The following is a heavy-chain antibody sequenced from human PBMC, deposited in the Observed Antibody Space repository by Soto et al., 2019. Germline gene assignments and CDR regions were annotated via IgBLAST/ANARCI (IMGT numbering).Heavy chain of an antibody. CDR3: ARGRYGDY. Sequence: QVHLVQSGAEVKKPGASVKVSCKGSGYTFTSYGTTWVRQAPGQGLEWMGWISVHNGNTNYAQKLQGRVTVTRDTSTSTAYMELRSLRSDDTAAYYWARGRYGDYWGQGALVTVSS. J-gene: IGHJ4*02. CDR2: ISVHNGNT. D-gene: IGHD1-1*01. CDR1: GYTFTSYG. V-gene: IGHV1-18*01.